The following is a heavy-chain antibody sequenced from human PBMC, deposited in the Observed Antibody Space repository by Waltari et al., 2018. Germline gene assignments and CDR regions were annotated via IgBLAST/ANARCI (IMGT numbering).Heavy chain of an antibody. CDR1: GFTFSSYA. D-gene: IGHD6-19*01. V-gene: IGHV3-23*04. J-gene: IGHJ6*03. CDR3: AKDGVAGVRDYYYMDV. CDR2: ISGRGGST. Sequence: EVQLVESGGGLVQPGGSLRLSCAASGFTFSSYAMSWVRQAPGKGLEWVSAISGRGGSTYYADSVKGRFTISRDNSKNTLYLQMNSLRAEDTAVYYCAKDGVAGVRDYYYMDVWGKGTTVTVSS.